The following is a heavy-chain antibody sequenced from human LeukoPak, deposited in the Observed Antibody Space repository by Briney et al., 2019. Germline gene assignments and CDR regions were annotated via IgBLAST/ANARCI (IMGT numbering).Heavy chain of an antibody. CDR2: INSDGTT. J-gene: IGHJ4*02. V-gene: IGHV3-74*01. Sequence: GGSLRLSCAASGFTFSNYWMHWVRQAPGKGLVWVSRINSDGTTTYADSVKGRFTISRDNSKNTLYLQMKRLRAEDTALYYCASAYDYRLPDWGQGTLVTVSS. CDR3: ASAYDYRLPD. CDR1: GFTFSNYW. D-gene: IGHD3-10*01.